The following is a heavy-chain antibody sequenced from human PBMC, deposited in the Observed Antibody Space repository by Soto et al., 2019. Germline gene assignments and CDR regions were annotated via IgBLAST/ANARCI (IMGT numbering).Heavy chain of an antibody. D-gene: IGHD6-25*01. CDR3: ARAIGADFFDY. CDR1: GFTFRNYA. V-gene: IGHV3-23*01. CDR2: ISDNGANT. J-gene: IGHJ4*02. Sequence: GGSLRLSSIASGFTFRNYAMSWVRQAPGKGLEWVSTISDNGANTFIGDSMKDHFDISRDNSKNTVFLHLSTVRAEDTAIYYCARAIGADFFDYWGQGTPVTVSS.